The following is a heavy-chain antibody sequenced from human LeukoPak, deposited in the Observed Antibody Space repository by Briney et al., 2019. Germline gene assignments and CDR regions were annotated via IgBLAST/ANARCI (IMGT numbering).Heavy chain of an antibody. CDR1: GGSISSSSYY. CDR3: ATHAYVFWRGHFLSVY. V-gene: IGHV4-39*01. CDR2: IYYSGST. D-gene: IGHD3-3*01. Sequence: SETLSLTCTVSGGSISSSSYYWGWIRQPPGKGLEWIGSIYYSGSTYYNPSLKSRVTISVDTSKNQFSLKLSSVTAADTAVYYGATHAYVFWRGHFLSVYGGQGTLVTVS. J-gene: IGHJ4*02.